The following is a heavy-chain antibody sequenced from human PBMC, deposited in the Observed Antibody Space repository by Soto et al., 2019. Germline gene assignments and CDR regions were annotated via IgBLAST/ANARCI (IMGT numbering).Heavy chain of an antibody. J-gene: IGHJ5*02. Sequence: QVQVQESGAGLVKPSETLSLTCSVSGGSMSKFYWSWIRKTAGKGLEWMGRVYATGTSDYNPSLRSRIAMSVDISKKTFSLRLRSVTAADTGVYYCVRDGSKTLRDCFDPWGQGILVTVSS. CDR2: VYATGTS. V-gene: IGHV4-4*07. D-gene: IGHD4-17*01. CDR1: GGSMSKFY. CDR3: VRDGSKTLRDCFDP.